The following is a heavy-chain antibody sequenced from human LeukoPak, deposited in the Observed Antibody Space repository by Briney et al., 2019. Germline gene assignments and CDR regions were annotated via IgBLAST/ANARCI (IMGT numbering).Heavy chain of an antibody. CDR1: GFTFSSYA. Sequence: GGSLRLSCAASGFTFSSYAMHWVRQAPGKGLEYVSAISSNGGSTYYASSVKGRFTISRDNSKNTLYLQMGSLRAEDMAVYYCARVNHSGYFDYWGQGTLVTVSS. CDR2: ISSNGGST. D-gene: IGHD1-14*01. J-gene: IGHJ4*02. CDR3: ARVNHSGYFDY. V-gene: IGHV3-64*01.